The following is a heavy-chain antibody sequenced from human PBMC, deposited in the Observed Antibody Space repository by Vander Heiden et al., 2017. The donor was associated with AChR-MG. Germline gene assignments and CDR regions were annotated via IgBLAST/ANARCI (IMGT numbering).Heavy chain of an antibody. D-gene: IGHD6-13*01. CDR1: GYSFTSYW. CDR3: ASAISYSGSWY. V-gene: IGHV5-51*03. CDR2: IYPSDSDT. Sequence: EVQLVQSGSEVQKPAESLKISCKGSGYSFTSYWIGWVRQVPGKGLEWMGIIYPSDSDTRYCPSFQGRVTITADKSISTAYLQWSSLKASDTAVYYCASAISYSGSWYWGQGTLVTVSS. J-gene: IGHJ4*02.